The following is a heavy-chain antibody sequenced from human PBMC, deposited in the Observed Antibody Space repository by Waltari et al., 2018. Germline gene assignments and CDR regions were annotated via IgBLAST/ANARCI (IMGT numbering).Heavy chain of an antibody. CDR2: SNHSGST. CDR3: ARGILHLGELSAFDI. D-gene: IGHD3-16*02. J-gene: IGHJ3*02. CDR1: GGSFSGYY. Sequence: QVQLQQWGAGLLKPSETLSLTCAVYGGSFSGYYWSWIRQPPGKGLGWIGESNHSGSTNYNPSHKRRVTISVDTSKNQFSLKLSSVTAADTAVYYCARGILHLGELSAFDIWGQGTMVTVSS. V-gene: IGHV4-34*01.